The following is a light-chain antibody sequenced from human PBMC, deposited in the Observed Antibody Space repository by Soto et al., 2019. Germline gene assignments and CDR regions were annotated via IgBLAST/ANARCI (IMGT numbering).Light chain of an antibody. CDR3: QQYYSYLT. V-gene: IGKV1-5*03. CDR2: KAS. Sequence: DIQMTQSPSTLSASVGDRVTITCRAGQSISNGLAWYQQKPGKAPNLLIYKASSLESGVPSRFSGSGSGTEFTLTISSLQPDDFATYYCQQYYSYLTFGQGTKLEIK. J-gene: IGKJ2*01. CDR1: QSISNG.